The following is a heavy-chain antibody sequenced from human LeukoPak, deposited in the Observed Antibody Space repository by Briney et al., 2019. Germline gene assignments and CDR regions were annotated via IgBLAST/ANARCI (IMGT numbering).Heavy chain of an antibody. J-gene: IGHJ4*02. D-gene: IGHD6-19*01. CDR2: INPSGATT. V-gene: IGHV1-46*01. Sequence: ASVKVSCKASGYTFTSYYIHWVRQAPGQGLEWMGMINPSGATTTYAQNFQGRVTMTRDTSTRTAYMELSSLRSEDTAVYYCAKEGNSGWVPKYWGQGTLVTVFS. CDR3: AKEGNSGWVPKY. CDR1: GYTFTSYY.